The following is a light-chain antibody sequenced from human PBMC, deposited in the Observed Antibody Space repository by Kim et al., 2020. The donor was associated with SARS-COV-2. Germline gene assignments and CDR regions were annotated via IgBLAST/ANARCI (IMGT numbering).Light chain of an antibody. V-gene: IGKV3-20*01. J-gene: IGKJ1*01. CDR1: QSVSSDY. CDR3: QQYGSSPWT. Sequence: APGERATLSCRASQSVSSDYLAWYQQKPGQAPRLLIYGASSMATGIPDMFSGSGSGTDFTLTISRLEPEDFAVYYCQQYGSSPWTFGQGTKVDIK. CDR2: GAS.